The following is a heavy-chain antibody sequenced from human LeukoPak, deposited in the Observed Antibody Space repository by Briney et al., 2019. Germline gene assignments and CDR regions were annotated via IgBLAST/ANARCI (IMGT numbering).Heavy chain of an antibody. D-gene: IGHD3-10*01. CDR1: GYTLTELS. CDR2: FDPEDGET. J-gene: IGHJ2*01. Sequence: ASVKVSCKVSGYTLTELSMHWVRQAPGKGLEWMGGFDPEDGETIYAQKFQGRVTMTEDTSTDTAYMELRSLRSDDTAVYYCARDQHNYYGSGFDLWGRGTLVTVSS. CDR3: ARDQHNYYGSGFDL. V-gene: IGHV1-24*01.